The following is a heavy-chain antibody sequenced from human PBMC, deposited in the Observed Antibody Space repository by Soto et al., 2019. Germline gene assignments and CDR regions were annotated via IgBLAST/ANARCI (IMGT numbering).Heavy chain of an antibody. CDR3: ARDLRASDQLLVNYGMDV. J-gene: IGHJ6*02. CDR1: GYTFTSYG. Sequence: QVQLVQSGAEVKKPGASVKVSCKASGYTFTSYGISWVRQAPGQGLEWMGWISAYNGNTNYAQKLQGRVTMTTDTSPSTAYMELSSLRSDDTAVYYCARDLRASDQLLVNYGMDVWGQGTTVTVSS. D-gene: IGHD2-2*01. CDR2: ISAYNGNT. V-gene: IGHV1-18*01.